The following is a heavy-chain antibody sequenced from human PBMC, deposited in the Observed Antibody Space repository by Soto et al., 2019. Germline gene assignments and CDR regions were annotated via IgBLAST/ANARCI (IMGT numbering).Heavy chain of an antibody. J-gene: IGHJ3*02. CDR3: ARGSPSIIPGTFDI. CDR2: IYHGGSA. V-gene: IGHV4-30-2*01. CDR1: GDSISSGGHS. D-gene: IGHD3-10*01. Sequence: QLQLQESGSGLVKTSQPLSLTCAVSGDSISSGGHSWTWIRQPPGKGLEWIGYIYHGGSAYYNPSLESRVTISVERSNNQFSLRLSSVTAADTAIYYCARGSPSIIPGTFDIWGQGTLVTVSS.